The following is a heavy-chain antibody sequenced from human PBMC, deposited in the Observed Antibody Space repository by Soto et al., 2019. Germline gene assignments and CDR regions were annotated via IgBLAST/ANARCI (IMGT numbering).Heavy chain of an antibody. V-gene: IGHV1-18*04. Sequence: QVQLVQSGAEVKKPAASVKVSCKASGYTFTSYGISWVRQAPGQGLEWMGWISAYNGNTNYAQKLQGRLTMTTDTSTTTAYMELRSLRSDDTAVYYCARRMVRGVIIRYYYGRDVWGQVPTVTVSS. CDR2: ISAYNGNT. J-gene: IGHJ6*02. D-gene: IGHD3-10*01. CDR1: GYTFTSYG. CDR3: ARRMVRGVIIRYYYGRDV.